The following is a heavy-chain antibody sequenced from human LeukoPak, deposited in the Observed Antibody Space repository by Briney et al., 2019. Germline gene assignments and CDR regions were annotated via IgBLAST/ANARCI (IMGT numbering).Heavy chain of an antibody. CDR2: INHSGST. CDR1: GGSFSGYY. V-gene: IGHV4-34*01. D-gene: IGHD5-12*01. J-gene: IGHJ3*02. Sequence: PSETLSLTCAVYGGSFSGYYWSWIRQPPGKGLEWIGEINHSGSTNYNPSLKSRVTIPVDASKNQFSLKLSSVTAADTAVYYCARGSHVATIDDAFDIWGQGTMVTVSS. CDR3: ARGSHVATIDDAFDI.